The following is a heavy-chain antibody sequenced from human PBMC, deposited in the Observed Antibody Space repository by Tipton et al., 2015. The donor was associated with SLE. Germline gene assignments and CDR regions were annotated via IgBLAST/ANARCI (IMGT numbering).Heavy chain of an antibody. Sequence: LSLTCTVSGGSISRYYWGWIRQPAGKGLEWIGRIYTGGNTKYNPSLESRVTLSVDASKDQFSLRLTSVTAADTAVYYCVVCSPSSCSYFDYWGQGTLVTVSS. CDR2: IYTGGNT. CDR3: VVCSPSSCSYFDY. J-gene: IGHJ4*02. V-gene: IGHV4-4*07. CDR1: GGSISRYY. D-gene: IGHD2-2*01.